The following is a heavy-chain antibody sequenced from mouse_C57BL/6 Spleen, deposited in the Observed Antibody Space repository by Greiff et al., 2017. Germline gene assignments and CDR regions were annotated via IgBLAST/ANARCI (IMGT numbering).Heavy chain of an antibody. Sequence: EVQLVESGGGLVQPKGSLKLSCAASGFSFNTYAMNWVRQAPGKGLEWVARIRSKSNNYATYYADSVKDRFTISRDDSESMLYLQMNNLKTEDTAMYYCVRPLYYGSSYPFAYWGQGTLVTVSA. CDR1: GFSFNTYA. D-gene: IGHD1-1*01. V-gene: IGHV10-1*01. CDR3: VRPLYYGSSYPFAY. CDR2: IRSKSNNYAT. J-gene: IGHJ3*01.